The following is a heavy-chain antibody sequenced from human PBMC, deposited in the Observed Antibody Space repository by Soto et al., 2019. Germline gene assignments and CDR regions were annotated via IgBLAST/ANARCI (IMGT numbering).Heavy chain of an antibody. Sequence: ASVKVSYTASWYIFSSFGISWVRQSPGQGLEWMGLINTYTGNKKFALKLQGRVTLTTDTTTSTAYMELRSLTSDDTAVYYCVRDATVGYGRFDPWGQGTLVTVSS. J-gene: IGHJ5*02. CDR2: INTYTGNK. V-gene: IGHV1-18*01. CDR3: VRDATVGYGRFDP. CDR1: WYIFSSFG. D-gene: IGHD1-26*01.